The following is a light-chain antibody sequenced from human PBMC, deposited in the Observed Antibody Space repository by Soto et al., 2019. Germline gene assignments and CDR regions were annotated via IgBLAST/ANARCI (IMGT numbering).Light chain of an antibody. CDR1: SSDVGGYNY. V-gene: IGLV2-14*01. Sequence: QSALTQPASVSGSPGQSITISCTGTSSDVGGYNYVSWYQQHPDKAPKLMIYEVSNRPSGVSNRFSGSKSGNTASLTISGLQAEDEADYYCSSFRSGSTWVFGGGTKVTVL. J-gene: IGLJ3*02. CDR3: SSFRSGSTWV. CDR2: EVS.